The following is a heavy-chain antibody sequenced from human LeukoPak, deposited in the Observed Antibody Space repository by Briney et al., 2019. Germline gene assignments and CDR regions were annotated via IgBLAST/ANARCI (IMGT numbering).Heavy chain of an antibody. CDR3: ARDVKQNRAFDI. D-gene: IGHD2/OR15-2a*01. V-gene: IGHV1-2*02. Sequence: ASVKVSCKASGYTFTGYYVHWVRQAPGQGLEWMGWINPNSGGTNYAQKFQGRVTMTRDTSISTAYMELSRLRSDDTAVYYCARDVKQNRAFDIWGQGTMVTVSS. CDR2: INPNSGGT. J-gene: IGHJ3*02. CDR1: GYTFTGYY.